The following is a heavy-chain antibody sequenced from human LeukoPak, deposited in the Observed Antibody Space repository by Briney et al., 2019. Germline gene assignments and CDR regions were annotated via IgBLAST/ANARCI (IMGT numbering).Heavy chain of an antibody. D-gene: IGHD1-26*01. CDR2: ISSSGTTI. V-gene: IGHV3-11*01. CDR3: ARSSGSYSY. CDR1: VFPFSDYY. Sequence: GGSLRLSCGPCVFPFSDYYMSWPRGARGEGLEWVSYISSSGTTIYYADSVKGRFTISRDNAKNSLYLQMNSLRAEDTAVCYCARSSGSYSYWGQGTLVAVSS. J-gene: IGHJ4*02.